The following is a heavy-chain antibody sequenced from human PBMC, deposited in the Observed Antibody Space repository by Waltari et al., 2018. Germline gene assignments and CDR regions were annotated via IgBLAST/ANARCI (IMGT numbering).Heavy chain of an antibody. Sequence: EVPLVESGGGLVQPGGSLRLSCAASGFTFSSYWMHLVRQVPGKGLVWVSRINSGGGSTGYADSVKGRFTISRDNAKSTLYLQMSSLRADDSAVYYCASWKFCTGGNCYGWGYWGQGTLVTVSS. CDR2: INSGGGST. V-gene: IGHV3-74*01. CDR1: GFTFSSYW. J-gene: IGHJ4*02. CDR3: ASWKFCTGGNCYGWGY. D-gene: IGHD2-15*01.